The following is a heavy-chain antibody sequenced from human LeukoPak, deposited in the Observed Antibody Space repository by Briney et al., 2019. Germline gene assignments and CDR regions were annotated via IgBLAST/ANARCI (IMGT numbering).Heavy chain of an antibody. D-gene: IGHD3-3*01. CDR1: GFTFSNAW. J-gene: IGHJ4*02. CDR3: TTETGGFGVVINPFDY. CDR2: IKSKTDGGTT. Sequence: GGSLRLSCAASGFTFSNAWMSWVRQAPGKGLEWVGRIKSKTDGGTTDYAAPVKGRFTISRDDSKNTLYLQMNSLKTEDTAVYYCTTETGGFGVVINPFDYWGQGTLVTVSS. V-gene: IGHV3-15*01.